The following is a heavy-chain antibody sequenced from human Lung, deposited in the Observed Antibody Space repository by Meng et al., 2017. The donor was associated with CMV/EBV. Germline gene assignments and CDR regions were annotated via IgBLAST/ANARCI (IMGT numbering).Heavy chain of an antibody. D-gene: IGHD3-10*01. J-gene: IGHJ1*01. V-gene: IGHV4-4*02. Sequence: VQWRASGPALVKPSGALSRTCSVSGASITNHNWWAWVRQPPGKGLEWIGEIPHRGSSAYNPSLKSRVSMSIDKSKNQFSLKLTSVTAADTAVYHCLRRSGGSVWGQGTLVTVSS. CDR2: IPHRGSS. CDR3: LRRSGGSV. CDR1: GASITNHNW.